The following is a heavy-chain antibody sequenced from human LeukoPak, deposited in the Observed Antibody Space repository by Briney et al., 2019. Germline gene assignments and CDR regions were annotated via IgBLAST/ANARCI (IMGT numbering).Heavy chain of an antibody. D-gene: IGHD4-17*01. J-gene: IGHJ4*02. CDR1: GFTFDDYA. CDR3: ARGGYGDPFDY. CDR2: ISWNSGSI. Sequence: GGSLRLSCAASGFTFDDYAMHWVRHTPGKGLEWVSGISWNSGSIGYADSVKGRFTISRDNAKNSLYLQMNSLRAEDTAVYYCARGGYGDPFDYWGQGTLVTVSS. V-gene: IGHV3-9*01.